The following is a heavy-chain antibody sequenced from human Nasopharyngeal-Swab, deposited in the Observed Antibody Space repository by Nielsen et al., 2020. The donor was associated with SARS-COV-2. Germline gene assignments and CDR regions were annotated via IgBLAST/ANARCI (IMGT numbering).Heavy chain of an antibody. V-gene: IGHV3-7*05. D-gene: IGHD4-11*01. CDR3: ATHNDYRFEN. CDR1: GFTFSNYW. Sequence: GGSLKISCAASGFTFSNYWMTWVRQAPGKGLEWVANIKQDGSKRNYVDSVEGRFTISRDDAMNSLYLQMNSLRAEDTAVYYCATHNDYRFENWGQGTLVSVSS. CDR2: IKQDGSKR. J-gene: IGHJ4*02.